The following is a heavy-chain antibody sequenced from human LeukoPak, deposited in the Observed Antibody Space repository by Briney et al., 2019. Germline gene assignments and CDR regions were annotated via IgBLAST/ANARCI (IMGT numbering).Heavy chain of an antibody. D-gene: IGHD2-2*01. V-gene: IGHV4-34*01. CDR1: GGSFSGYY. CDR2: INHSGST. J-gene: IGHJ5*02. CDR3: AGGLAPGFIVVVPAGNWFDP. Sequence: SETLSLTCAVYGGSFSGYYWSWIRQPPGKGLEWIGEINHSGSTNYNPSLKSRVTISVDTSKNQFSLKLSSVTAADTAVYYCAGGLAPGFIVVVPAGNWFDPWGQGTLGTVSS.